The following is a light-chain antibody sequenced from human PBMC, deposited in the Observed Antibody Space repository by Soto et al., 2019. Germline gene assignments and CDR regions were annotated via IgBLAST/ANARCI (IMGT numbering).Light chain of an antibody. J-gene: IGLJ3*02. Sequence: QSALTQPPSASGSPGQSVTISCTETSSDVGGYNSVSWYQQHPGKAPKLMIYEVTKRPSGVPDRFSGSKSGNTASLTVSGLQAEDEADYYCSSYAGSNNLVFGGGTKVTVL. CDR3: SSYAGSNNLV. V-gene: IGLV2-8*01. CDR1: SSDVGGYNS. CDR2: EVT.